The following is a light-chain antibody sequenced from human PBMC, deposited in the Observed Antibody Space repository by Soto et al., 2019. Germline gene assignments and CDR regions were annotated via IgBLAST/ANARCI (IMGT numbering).Light chain of an antibody. V-gene: IGKV3-20*01. CDR2: GAS. J-gene: IGKJ1*01. CDR1: QSVSSSY. CDR3: QQYGSSPT. Sequence: EIVLTQSPGTLSLSPGERATLSCRASQSVSSSYLAWYQQKPGQAPRLLIYGASSRATGIPDRFSGSGSGTDFTLNISRLEPEDFAVDYCQQYGSSPTFGQGTKVEIK.